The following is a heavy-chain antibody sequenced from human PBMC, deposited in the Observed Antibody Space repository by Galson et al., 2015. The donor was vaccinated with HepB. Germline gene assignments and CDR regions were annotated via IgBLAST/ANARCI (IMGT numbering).Heavy chain of an antibody. Sequence: SLRLSCAASGFTFSSYGMHWVRQAPGKGLEWVAVISYDGSNKYYADSVKGRFTISRDNSKNTLYLQMNSLRAEDTAVYYCAKDFEGPHYGGNPNPAYYFDYWGQGTLVTVSS. CDR2: ISYDGSNK. V-gene: IGHV3-30*18. CDR3: AKDFEGPHYGGNPNPAYYFDY. J-gene: IGHJ4*02. CDR1: GFTFSSYG. D-gene: IGHD4-23*01.